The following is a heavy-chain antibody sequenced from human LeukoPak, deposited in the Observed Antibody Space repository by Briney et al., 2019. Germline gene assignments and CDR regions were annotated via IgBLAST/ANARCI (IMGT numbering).Heavy chain of an antibody. J-gene: IGHJ4*02. Sequence: ASVKVSCKASGYTFTTYHMHWVRQAPGQGLEWMGIINPSGGITSYAQKFQSRVTMTRDTSTSTANMELSSLRSEDTAVYYCARAYYYDSSGPIHYFDYWGQGTLVTVSS. V-gene: IGHV1-46*01. CDR2: INPSGGIT. CDR1: GYTFTTYH. CDR3: ARAYYYDSSGPIHYFDY. D-gene: IGHD3-22*01.